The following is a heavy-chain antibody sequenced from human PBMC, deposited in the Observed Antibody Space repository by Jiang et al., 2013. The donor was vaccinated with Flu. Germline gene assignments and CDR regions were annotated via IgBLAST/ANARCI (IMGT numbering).Heavy chain of an antibody. Sequence: VKPSQILSLTCTVSGGSISSSSYYWGWIRQPPGKGLEWIGSIYYSGSTYYNPSLKSRVTISVDTSKNQFSLKLSSVTAADTAVYYCARHGIFAVSFDYWGQGTLVTVSS. J-gene: IGHJ4*02. CDR1: GGSISSSSYY. CDR2: IYYSGST. D-gene: IGHD2-15*01. CDR3: ARHGIFAVSFDY. V-gene: IGHV4-39*01.